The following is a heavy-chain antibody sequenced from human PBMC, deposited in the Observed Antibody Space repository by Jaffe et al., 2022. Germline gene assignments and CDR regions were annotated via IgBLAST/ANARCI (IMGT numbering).Heavy chain of an antibody. CDR3: AREAAAAGPWGGYYYYYMDV. CDR1: GGTFSSYA. CDR2: IIPIFGTA. J-gene: IGHJ6*03. Sequence: QVQLVQSGAEVKKPGSSVKVSCKASGGTFSSYAISWVRQAPGQGLEWMGGIIPIFGTANYAQKFQGRVTITTDESTSTAYMELSSLRSEDTAVYYCAREAAAAGPWGGYYYYYMDVWGKGTTVTVSS. V-gene: IGHV1-69*05. D-gene: IGHD6-13*01.